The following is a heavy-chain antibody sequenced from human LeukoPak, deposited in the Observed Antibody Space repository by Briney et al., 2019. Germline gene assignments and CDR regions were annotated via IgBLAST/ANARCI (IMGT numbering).Heavy chain of an antibody. V-gene: IGHV4-61*01. CDR2: MHESGTT. D-gene: IGHD5-18*01. Sequence: KPSETLSLTCTVSGGSVSRGCYYWNWIRQPPGKGLEWIENMHESGTTNYNPSLKSRVTISVDTSKNQFSLKLSSVTAADTAVYYCARQMLWFAGLDYWGQGTLVTVSS. CDR3: ARQMLWFAGLDY. CDR1: GGSVSRGCYY. J-gene: IGHJ4*02.